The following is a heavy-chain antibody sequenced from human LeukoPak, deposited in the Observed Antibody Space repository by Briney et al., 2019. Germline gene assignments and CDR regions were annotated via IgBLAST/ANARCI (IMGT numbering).Heavy chain of an antibody. V-gene: IGHV4-59*01. Sequence: SETLSLTCTVSGGSISSYYWSWIRQPPGKGLEWIGYIYYSGSTNYNPSLKSRVTISVDTSKNQFSLKLSSVTAADTAVYYCARDKRQWLPRGYYYYMDVWGKGTTVTVSS. CDR3: ARDKRQWLPRGYYYYMDV. CDR1: GGSISSYY. CDR2: IYYSGST. J-gene: IGHJ6*03. D-gene: IGHD6-19*01.